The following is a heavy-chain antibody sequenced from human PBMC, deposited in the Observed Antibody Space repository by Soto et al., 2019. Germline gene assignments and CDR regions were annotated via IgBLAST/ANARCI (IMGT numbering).Heavy chain of an antibody. J-gene: IGHJ4*02. CDR2: ISASGGST. D-gene: IGHD6-13*01. CDR1: GFTFSTYA. Sequence: QPGGSLRLSCAASGFTFSTYAMSWVRQAPGKGLEWVSAISASGGSTYYADSVKGRFTISRDSSKNTLYLQMNSLRAEDTAVYYCAGGSSWTRVDYWGQGALVTVSS. V-gene: IGHV3-23*01. CDR3: AGGSSWTRVDY.